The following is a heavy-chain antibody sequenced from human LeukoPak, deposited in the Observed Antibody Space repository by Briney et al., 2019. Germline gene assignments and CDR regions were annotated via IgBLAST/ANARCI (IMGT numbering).Heavy chain of an antibody. Sequence: GGSLRLSCAASGFTFSSYSMNWVRQAPGKGLEWVSSISSSSYIYYADSVKGRFTISRDNAKNSLYLQMNSLRAEDTAVYYCARIAAADTFDYWGQGTLVTVSS. CDR1: GFTFSSYS. V-gene: IGHV3-21*01. D-gene: IGHD6-13*01. J-gene: IGHJ4*02. CDR3: ARIAAADTFDY. CDR2: ISSSSYI.